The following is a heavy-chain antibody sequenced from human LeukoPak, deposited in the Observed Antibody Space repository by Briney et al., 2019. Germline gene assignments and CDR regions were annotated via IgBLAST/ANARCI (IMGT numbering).Heavy chain of an antibody. CDR1: GYTFTSYY. CDR2: INPSGGST. V-gene: IGHV1-46*01. J-gene: IGHJ4*02. D-gene: IGHD2-15*01. CDR3: ARGRDVVVVAATPFDY. Sequence: GASVKVSCKASGYTFTSYYMHWVRQAPGQGLEWMGIINPSGGSTSYAQKFQGRVTMTRDTSTSTVYMELCSLRSEDTAVYYCARGRDVVVVAATPFDYWGQGTLVTVSS.